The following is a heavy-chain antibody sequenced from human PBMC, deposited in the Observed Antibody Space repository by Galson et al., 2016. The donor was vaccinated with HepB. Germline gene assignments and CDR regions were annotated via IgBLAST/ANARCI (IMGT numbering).Heavy chain of an antibody. J-gene: IGHJ4*01. V-gene: IGHV3-23*01. Sequence: SLRLSCAASGFTFSSYAMSWVRQAPGKGLEWVSAISGTGGSTYYADSVKGRFTISRDNSKNTLYLQMNSLRAEDMAVYYCARAREYSYGDYYLDYWGQGTLVTVSS. D-gene: IGHD5-18*01. CDR1: GFTFSSYA. CDR2: ISGTGGST. CDR3: ARAREYSYGDYYLDY.